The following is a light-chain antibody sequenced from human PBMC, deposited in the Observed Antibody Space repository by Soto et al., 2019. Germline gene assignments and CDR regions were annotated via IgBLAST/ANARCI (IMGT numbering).Light chain of an antibody. CDR3: SAWDASLNGPI. CDR1: SSSVGVNT. V-gene: IGLV1-44*01. J-gene: IGLJ2*01. CDR2: SNT. Sequence: QSVLTQPPSASGTPGQRVTISCSGSSSSVGVNTVNWYQQLPGTAPKLLIYSNTQRPSGVPDRCSGSKSGTSASLAISGLQSEDEADYYCSAWDASLNGPIFGGGTKLTVL.